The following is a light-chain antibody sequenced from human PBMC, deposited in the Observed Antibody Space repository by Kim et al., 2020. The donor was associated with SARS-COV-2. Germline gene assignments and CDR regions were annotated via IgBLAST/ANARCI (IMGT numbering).Light chain of an antibody. CDR3: QQYNNWPPIT. Sequence: PGERATLSCRASQSVRSSYLAWYQQKPGQAPRLLIYGASSRATGIPDRFSGSGSGTEFTLTISSLQSEDFAVYYCQQYNNWPPITFGQGTRLEIK. CDR2: GAS. V-gene: IGKV3D-15*01. CDR1: QSVRSSY. J-gene: IGKJ5*01.